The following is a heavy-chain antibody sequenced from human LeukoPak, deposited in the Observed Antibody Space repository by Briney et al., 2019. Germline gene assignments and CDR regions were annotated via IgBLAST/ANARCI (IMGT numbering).Heavy chain of an antibody. V-gene: IGHV3-23*01. CDR3: PKHRDSSWYGGGFSY. CDR2: ISGSGGST. Sequence: PGGCLSLSCAASGFIFSSYAMSWVRQAPGKGLEWVSAISGSGGSTYYADSVKGRFTISRDNSKNTLYLQMNSLEDEAVALYSWPKHRDSSWYGGGFSYWGQGTMVTVSS. D-gene: IGHD6-13*01. J-gene: IGHJ4*02. CDR1: GFIFSSYA.